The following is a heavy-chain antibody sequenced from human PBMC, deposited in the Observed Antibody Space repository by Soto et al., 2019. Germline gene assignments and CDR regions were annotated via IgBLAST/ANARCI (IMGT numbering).Heavy chain of an antibody. CDR3: AVGGNYLGMDV. Sequence: QVQLVQSGAEVKKPGASVKVSCKASGYTFTSYYMHWVRLAPGQGLEWMGIINPDGGGTSYAQQFQGRGIMTRDTSTSTVYREMSSLRSEDTAVYYCAVGGNYLGMDVWGQGTTVTVSS. J-gene: IGHJ6*02. CDR1: GYTFTSYY. V-gene: IGHV1-46*01. CDR2: INPDGGGT.